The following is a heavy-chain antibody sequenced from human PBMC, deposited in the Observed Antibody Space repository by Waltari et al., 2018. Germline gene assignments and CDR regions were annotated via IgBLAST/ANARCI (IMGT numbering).Heavy chain of an antibody. D-gene: IGHD3-10*01. J-gene: IGHJ4*02. CDR2: IYSGCST. CDR1: GFTFSSYA. V-gene: IGHV3-23*03. Sequence: EVQLLESGGGLVQPGGSLRLSCAASGFTFSSYAMSWVRQAPGKGLEWVSVIYSGCSTYYADSVKGRFTISRDNSKNTLYLQMNSLRAEDTAVYYCAKGGDYYGSGSYKGYFDYWGQGTLVTVSS. CDR3: AKGGDYYGSGSYKGYFDY.